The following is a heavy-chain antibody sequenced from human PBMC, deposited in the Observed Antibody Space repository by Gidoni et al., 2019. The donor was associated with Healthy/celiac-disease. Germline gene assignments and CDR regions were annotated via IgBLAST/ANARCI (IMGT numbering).Heavy chain of an antibody. CDR2: IWYDGSNK. V-gene: IGHV3-33*01. D-gene: IGHD3-22*01. CDR1: FTYGSYG. J-gene: IGHJ4*02. Sequence: FTYGSYGMHWVRQAPGKGLEWVAVIWYDGSNKYYADSVKGRFTISRDNSKNTLYLQMNSLRAEDTAVYYCARAGDSSGYLASWGLDYWGQGTLVTVSS. CDR3: ARAGDSSGYLASWGLDY.